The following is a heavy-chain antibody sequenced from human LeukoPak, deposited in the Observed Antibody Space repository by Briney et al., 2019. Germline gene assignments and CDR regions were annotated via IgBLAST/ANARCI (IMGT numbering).Heavy chain of an antibody. D-gene: IGHD3-22*01. CDR3: ARDRLAYYDRSGLDC. V-gene: IGHV4-59*01. CDR1: GGSISSYY. CDR2: IYYSGST. J-gene: IGHJ4*02. Sequence: SETLSLSCTVSGGSISSYYWNWLGQPPGKGLEWIGYIYYSGSTNYNPSLKSRVTMSVDTSKNQFSLNLSSVTAADTAFYYCARDRLAYYDRSGLDCWGQGTLVTVSS.